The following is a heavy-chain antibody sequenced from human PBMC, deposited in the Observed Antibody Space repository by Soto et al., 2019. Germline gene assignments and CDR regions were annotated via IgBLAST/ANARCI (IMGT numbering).Heavy chain of an antibody. CDR1: GFTFSSYG. V-gene: IGHV3-30*02. CDR2: IWYDGSNK. J-gene: IGHJ4*02. D-gene: IGHD3-22*01. CDR3: AKDMVDYYDSSGYSAPSFDY. Sequence: PGGSLRLSCAASGFTFSSYGMHWVRQAPGKGLEWVAVIWYDGSNKYYADSVKGRFTISRDNSKNSLYLQMNSLRAEDTALYYCAKDMVDYYDSSGYSAPSFDYWGQGTLVTVSS.